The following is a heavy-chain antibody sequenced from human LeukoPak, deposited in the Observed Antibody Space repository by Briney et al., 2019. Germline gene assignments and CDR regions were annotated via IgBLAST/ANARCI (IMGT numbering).Heavy chain of an antibody. CDR2: IIPIFGTA. V-gene: IGHV1-69*06. D-gene: IGHD3-3*01. CDR1: GGTFSSYA. J-gene: IGHJ6*04. CDR3: ARGREGLRFLEWFHV. Sequence: SVKVSCKASGGTFSSYAISWVRQAPGQGLEWMGGIIPIFGTANHAQKFQGRATITADKSTSTAYMELSSLRSEDTAVYYCARGREGLRFLEWFHVWGKGTTVTVSS.